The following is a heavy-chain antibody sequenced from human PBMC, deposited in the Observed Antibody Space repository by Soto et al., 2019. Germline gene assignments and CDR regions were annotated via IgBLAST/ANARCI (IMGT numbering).Heavy chain of an antibody. D-gene: IGHD6-6*01. J-gene: IGHJ5*02. CDR3: AKDLTRQLAYWLDP. CDR1: GFSFTGYY. V-gene: IGHV1-2*02. Sequence: ASVKVSCKASGFSFTGYYIHWLRQAPGQGLEWMGWINAHSGGTEYAQKFQGRVTLTRDTSIATAYLTLTSPTSDDTALYYCAKDLTRQLAYWLDPWGQGTQVTVSS. CDR2: INAHSGGT.